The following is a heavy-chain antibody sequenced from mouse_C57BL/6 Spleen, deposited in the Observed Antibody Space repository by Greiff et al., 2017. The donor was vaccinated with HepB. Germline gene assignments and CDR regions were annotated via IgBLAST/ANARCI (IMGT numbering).Heavy chain of an antibody. J-gene: IGHJ2*01. V-gene: IGHV1-64*01. CDR2: IHPNSGST. CDR1: GYTFTSYW. Sequence: QVQLQQPGAELVKPGASVKLSCKASGYTFTSYWMHWVKQRPGQGLEWIGMIHPNSGSTNYNEKFKSKATLTVDKSSSTAYMQLSSLTSEYSAVYYCARWRGYYGNYVDYWGQGTTLTVSS. D-gene: IGHD2-1*01. CDR3: ARWRGYYGNYVDY.